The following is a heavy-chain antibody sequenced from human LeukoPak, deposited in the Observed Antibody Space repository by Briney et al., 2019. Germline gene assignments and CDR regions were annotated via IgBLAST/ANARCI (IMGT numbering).Heavy chain of an antibody. CDR1: GGSFSGYY. J-gene: IGHJ4*02. CDR3: ARGGGEMATIIGFDY. CDR2: INHSGST. V-gene: IGHV4-34*01. D-gene: IGHD5-12*01. Sequence: SETPSLTCAVYGGSFSGYYWSWIRQPPGKGLEWIGEINHSGSTNYNPSLKSRVTISVDTSKNQFSLKLSSVTAADTAVYYCARGGGEMATIIGFDYWGQGTLVTVSS.